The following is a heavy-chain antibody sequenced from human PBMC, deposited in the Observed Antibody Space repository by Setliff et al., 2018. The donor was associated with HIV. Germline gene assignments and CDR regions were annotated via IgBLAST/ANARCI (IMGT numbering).Heavy chain of an antibody. V-gene: IGHV3-33*01. J-gene: IGHJ6*02. D-gene: IGHD3-3*01. CDR1: GFTFNSYG. CDR3: ARDYLYYNLYNGSPVYGMDV. CDR2: IWYDSSKK. Sequence: LRLSCAASGFTFNSYGIHWVRQAPGKGLEWVALIWYDSSKKEFVDSVKGRFNILRDDSKKTAYLQMNSLRVEDTAVYYCARDYLYYNLYNGSPVYGMDVWGQGTTVTVSS.